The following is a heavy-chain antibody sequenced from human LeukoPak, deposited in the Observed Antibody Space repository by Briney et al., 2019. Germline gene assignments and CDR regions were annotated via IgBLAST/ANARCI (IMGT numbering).Heavy chain of an antibody. CDR1: GYTFTSYD. CDR3: ARVFGRYNRNYGGPNWFDP. CDR2: MHPNSGNT. V-gene: IGHV1-8*01. D-gene: IGHD1-7*01. J-gene: IGHJ5*02. Sequence: ASVKVSCKASGYTFTSYDIDWVRQATGQGLEWMGWMHPNSGNTGYAQKFQGRVTMTRNTSISTAYMELSSLRSEDTAVYYCARVFGRYNRNYGGPNWFDPWGQGTLVTVSS.